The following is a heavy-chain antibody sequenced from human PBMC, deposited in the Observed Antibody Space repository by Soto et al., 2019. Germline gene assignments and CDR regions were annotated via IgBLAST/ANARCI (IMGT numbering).Heavy chain of an antibody. D-gene: IGHD3-16*01. V-gene: IGHV4-39*01. CDR2: IYYSGST. CDR1: VGSISSSSYY. CDR3: ASGFGLNYPLYYYYYYGMDV. J-gene: IGHJ6*02. Sequence: SETLSLTCTVSVGSISSSSYYWGWIRQPPGKGLEWIGSIYYSGSTYYNPSLKSRVTISVDTSKNQFSLKLSSVTAADTAVYYCASGFGLNYPLYYYYYYGMDVWGQGTTVTVSS.